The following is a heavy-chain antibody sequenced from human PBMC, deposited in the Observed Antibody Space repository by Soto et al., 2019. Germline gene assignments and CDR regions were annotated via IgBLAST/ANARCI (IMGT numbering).Heavy chain of an antibody. Sequence: EVQLLESGGGLVQPGGSLRLSCAASGLTFGIYAMSWVRQAPGKGLEWVSSISADGDSTYYTDSVKGRLTISRDNSRNTLFLQLNSLRAEDTAVYYCAKHYDRTLGSWGQGTLVTVSS. D-gene: IGHD3-3*01. CDR1: GLTFGIYA. CDR2: ISADGDST. CDR3: AKHYDRTLGS. J-gene: IGHJ4*02. V-gene: IGHV3-23*01.